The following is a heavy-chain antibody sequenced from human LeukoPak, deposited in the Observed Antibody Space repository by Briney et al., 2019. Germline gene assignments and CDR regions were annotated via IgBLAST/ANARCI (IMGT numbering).Heavy chain of an antibody. D-gene: IGHD3-22*01. CDR2: ISAYNGNT. Sequence: ASVKVSCKASGYTFTSYGISWVRQAPGQGLEWMGWISAYNGNTNYAQKLQGRVTMTTDTSPSTAYMELRSLRSDDTAVYYCARDQGRIYYYDSSGYYSYSDYWGQGTLVTVSS. V-gene: IGHV1-18*01. CDR1: GYTFTSYG. J-gene: IGHJ4*01. CDR3: ARDQGRIYYYDSSGYYSYSDY.